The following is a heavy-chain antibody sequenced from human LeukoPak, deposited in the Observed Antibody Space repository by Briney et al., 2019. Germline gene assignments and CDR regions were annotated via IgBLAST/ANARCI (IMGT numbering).Heavy chain of an antibody. D-gene: IGHD2-2*01. CDR1: GGSISDYY. J-gene: IGHJ6*03. V-gene: IGHV4-59*01. Sequence: SETLSLTCTVSGGSISDYYWNSIRQPPGKGLEWIGYIYYSGSTTYNPSLKSRVTMSVDTAKNQFSLKLRSVTAVDTAVYYCSRGDFCSSSNCYLRPMDVWGKGTTVTVSS. CDR3: SRGDFCSSSNCYLRPMDV. CDR2: IYYSGST.